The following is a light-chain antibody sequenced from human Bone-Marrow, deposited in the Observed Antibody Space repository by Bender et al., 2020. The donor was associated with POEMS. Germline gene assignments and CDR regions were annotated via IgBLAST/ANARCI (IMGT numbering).Light chain of an antibody. J-gene: IGLJ1*01. CDR3: SSDTSSNPYV. CDR1: SSDVGAYNH. V-gene: IGLV2-14*01. Sequence: QSALTQPASVSGSPGQSITISCTGTSSDVGAYNHVSWYQQRPGKAPKLIIYDAINRPSGVSNRFSASKSGNTASLTISGLQAEDEADYYCSSDTSSNPYVFGTGTKVSVL. CDR2: DAI.